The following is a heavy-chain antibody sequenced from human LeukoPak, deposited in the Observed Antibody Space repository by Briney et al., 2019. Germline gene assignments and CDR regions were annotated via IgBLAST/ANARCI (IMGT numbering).Heavy chain of an antibody. Sequence: GGSLRLSCAASGFTFSTYWMSWVRQAPGKGLEWVANIKQDGSEKYYVDSVKGRFTISRDNAKNSLYLQMNSLRAEDTAVYYRARVETHTTTVVTPVEGFDYWGQGTLVTVSS. CDR1: GFTFSTYW. D-gene: IGHD4-23*01. CDR2: IKQDGSEK. CDR3: ARVETHTTTVVTPVEGFDY. J-gene: IGHJ4*02. V-gene: IGHV3-7*01.